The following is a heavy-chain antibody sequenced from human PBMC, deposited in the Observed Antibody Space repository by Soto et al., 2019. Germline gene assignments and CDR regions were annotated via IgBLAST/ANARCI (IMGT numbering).Heavy chain of an antibody. CDR3: ARDKDSSGYYLGAFNI. CDR1: GGSISSGGYY. J-gene: IGHJ3*02. CDR2: IYYSGST. D-gene: IGHD3-22*01. Sequence: SETLSLTCTVSGGSISSGGYYWSWIRQHPGKGLEWIGYIYYSGSTYYNPSLKSRVTISVDTSKNQFSLKLSSVTAADTAVYYCARDKDSSGYYLGAFNIWGQGKMFTV. V-gene: IGHV4-31*03.